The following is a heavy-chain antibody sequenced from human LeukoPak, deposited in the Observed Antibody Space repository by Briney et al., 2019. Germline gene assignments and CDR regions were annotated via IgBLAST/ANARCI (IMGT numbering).Heavy chain of an antibody. CDR1: GYSFPTYW. Sequence: GESLKISCKGSGYSFPTYWIAWVRQMPGKGLEWMGIIYPGDSDTRYSPSFQGQVTISADKSISTAYLQWSSLKASDTAMYYCARIGPYSSDYYYYGMDVWGQGTTVTVSS. V-gene: IGHV5-51*01. D-gene: IGHD3-22*01. J-gene: IGHJ6*02. CDR3: ARIGPYSSDYYYYGMDV. CDR2: IYPGDSDT.